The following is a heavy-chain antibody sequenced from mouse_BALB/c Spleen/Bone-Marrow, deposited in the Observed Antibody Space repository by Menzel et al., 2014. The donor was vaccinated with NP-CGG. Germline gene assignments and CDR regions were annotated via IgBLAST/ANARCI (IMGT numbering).Heavy chain of an antibody. V-gene: IGHV2-9*02. CDR1: GFSLTSYG. D-gene: IGHD1-1*01. J-gene: IGHJ3*01. CDR3: ASSYYGTSQFAY. CDR2: IWAGGNT. Sequence: VHLVESGPGLVAPSQSLSITCTVSGFSLTSYGVHWVRQPPGKGLEWLGVIWAGGNTIYNSALMSRLSINKDNSKSRVFLKMNSLQTDDTAMYSCASSYYGTSQFAYWGQGTLVTVSA.